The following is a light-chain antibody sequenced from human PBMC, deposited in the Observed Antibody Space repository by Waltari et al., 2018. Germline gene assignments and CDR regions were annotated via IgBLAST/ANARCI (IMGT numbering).Light chain of an antibody. CDR1: QSVSSY. CDR3: QQRSNWIT. J-gene: IGKJ5*01. V-gene: IGKV3-11*01. CDR2: DAS. Sequence: EIVLTQSPATLSLSPGERATLSCRASQSVSSYLVWYQQKPAQAPRLLIYDASNRATGIPARVSGSGSGTDFTLTSSSLEPEDVAVYYCQQRSNWITFGQGTRLEMK.